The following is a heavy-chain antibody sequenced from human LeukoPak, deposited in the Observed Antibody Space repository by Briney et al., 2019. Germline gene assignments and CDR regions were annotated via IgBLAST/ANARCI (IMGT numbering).Heavy chain of an antibody. CDR3: ARAGLNRVPAAPFDY. Sequence: SVKVSCKASGGTFSSYAISWVRQAPGQGLEWMGGIIPIFGTANYAQKFQGRVTITTDESTSTAYMELSSLRSEDTAVYYCARAGLNRVPAAPFDYWSQGTLVTVSS. V-gene: IGHV1-69*05. D-gene: IGHD2-2*01. J-gene: IGHJ4*02. CDR2: IIPIFGTA. CDR1: GGTFSSYA.